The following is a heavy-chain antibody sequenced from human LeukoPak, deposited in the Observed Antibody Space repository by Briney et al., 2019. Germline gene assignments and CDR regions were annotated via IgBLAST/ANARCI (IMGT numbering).Heavy chain of an antibody. J-gene: IGHJ4*02. Sequence: SETLSLTCTVSSGSISRQYWSWIRRPPGKGLEWIGFIYYSGSTNYNPSLRSRVTISVDTSRNQFSLKLSSVTAADTAVYYCARPYAAVAGIGFDYWGQGTLVTVSS. CDR3: ARPYAAVAGIGFDY. D-gene: IGHD6-19*01. V-gene: IGHV4-59*08. CDR2: IYYSGST. CDR1: SGSISRQY.